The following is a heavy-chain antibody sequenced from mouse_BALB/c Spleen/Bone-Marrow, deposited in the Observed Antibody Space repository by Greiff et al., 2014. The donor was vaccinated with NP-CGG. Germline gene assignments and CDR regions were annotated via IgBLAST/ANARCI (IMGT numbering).Heavy chain of an antibody. CDR2: IYPGDGST. Sequence: VQLQQSGPELVKPGASVKMSCKASGYTFTSYYIHWVKQRPGQGLEWIGWIYPGDGSTKYNEKFKGETTLTADKSSSTAYMLLSSLTXEDSAIYFCARGDYYYGSSRAWFAYWGQGTLVTVSA. CDR3: ARGDYYYGSSRAWFAY. J-gene: IGHJ3*01. CDR1: GYTFTSYY. V-gene: IGHV1S56*01. D-gene: IGHD1-1*01.